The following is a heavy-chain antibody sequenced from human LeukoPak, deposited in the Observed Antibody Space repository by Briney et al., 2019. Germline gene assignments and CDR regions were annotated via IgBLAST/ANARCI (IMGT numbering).Heavy chain of an antibody. CDR1: GFTFSSYA. CDR3: AKRPKVAATGSGYFDY. D-gene: IGHD2-15*01. Sequence: GGSLRLSCAASGFTFSSYAMSWVRQAPGKGLEWVSAISGSGGSTYSADSVKGRFTISRDNSKHTLYLQMNSLRAEDTAVYYCAKRPKVAATGSGYFDYWGQGTLVTVSS. J-gene: IGHJ4*02. CDR2: ISGSGGST. V-gene: IGHV3-23*01.